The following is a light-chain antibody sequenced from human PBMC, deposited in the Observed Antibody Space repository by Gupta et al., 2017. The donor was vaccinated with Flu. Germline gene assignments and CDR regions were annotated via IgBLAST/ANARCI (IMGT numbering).Light chain of an antibody. Sequence: PSTLSASVGDRVTITCRASQSISSWLAWYQQKPGKAPKLLIYKASNLQNGVPSKFSGSGSGTEFTLTISSLQPDDFATYYCQHENSYPWTFGQGTKVEIK. V-gene: IGKV1-5*03. J-gene: IGKJ1*01. CDR1: QSISSW. CDR3: QHENSYPWT. CDR2: KAS.